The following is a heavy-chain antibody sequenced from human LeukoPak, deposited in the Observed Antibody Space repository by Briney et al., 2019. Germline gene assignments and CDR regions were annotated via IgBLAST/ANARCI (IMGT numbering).Heavy chain of an antibody. D-gene: IGHD3-3*01. CDR1: GFTFSSYA. Sequence: GGSLRLSCAASGFTFSSYAMGWVRQAPGKGLEWVSAISGSGGSTYYADSVKGRFTISRDNSKNTLYLQMNSLRAEDTAVYYCAKGVYDFWSGPGMDVWGQGTTVTVSS. V-gene: IGHV3-23*01. CDR3: AKGVYDFWSGPGMDV. J-gene: IGHJ6*02. CDR2: ISGSGGST.